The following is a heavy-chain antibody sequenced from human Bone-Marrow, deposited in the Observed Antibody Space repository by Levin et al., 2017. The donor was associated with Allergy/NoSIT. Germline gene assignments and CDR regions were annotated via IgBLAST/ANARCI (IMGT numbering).Heavy chain of an antibody. CDR1: GFTFDDYA. CDR2: ISWNSGSI. CDR3: AKDTTEWEPWEGTYFDY. J-gene: IGHJ4*02. D-gene: IGHD1-26*01. V-gene: IGHV3-9*01. Sequence: PGGSLRLSCAASGFTFDDYAMHWVRQAPGKGLEWVSGISWNSGSIGYADSVKGRFTISRDNAKNSLYLQMNSLRAEDTALYYCAKDTTEWEPWEGTYFDYWGQGTLVTVSS.